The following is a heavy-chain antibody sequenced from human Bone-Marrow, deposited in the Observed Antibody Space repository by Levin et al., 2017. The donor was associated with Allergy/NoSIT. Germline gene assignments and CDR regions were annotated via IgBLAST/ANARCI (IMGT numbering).Heavy chain of an antibody. D-gene: IGHD2-2*01. Sequence: GESLKISCAASGFTFSSYGMHWVRQAPGKGLEWVAVIWYDGSNKYYADSVKGRFTISRDNSKNTLYLQMNSLRAEDTAVYYCARDWCKCSSTSCYCRFYYGMDVWGQGTTVTVSS. V-gene: IGHV3-33*01. J-gene: IGHJ6*02. CDR1: GFTFSSYG. CDR2: IWYDGSNK. CDR3: ARDWCKCSSTSCYCRFYYGMDV.